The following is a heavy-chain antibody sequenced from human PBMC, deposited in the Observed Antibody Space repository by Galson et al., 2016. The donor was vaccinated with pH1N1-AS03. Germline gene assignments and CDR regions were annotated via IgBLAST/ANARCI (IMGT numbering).Heavy chain of an antibody. CDR3: ARDDYGGTSRLDY. V-gene: IGHV3-30*03. D-gene: IGHD4-23*01. Sequence: SLRLSCAVSGFTFSHYVIHWVRQGPGKGLEWVAVISYDGSNEYYADSVKGRFTISRDDSKNTLSLQMNTLRSDDTAVYYCARDDYGGTSRLDYWGHGILVTVSS. CDR2: ISYDGSNE. J-gene: IGHJ4*01. CDR1: GFTFSHYV.